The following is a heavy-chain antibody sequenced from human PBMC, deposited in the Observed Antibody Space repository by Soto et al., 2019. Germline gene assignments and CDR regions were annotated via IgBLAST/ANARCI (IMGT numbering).Heavy chain of an antibody. Sequence: QVQLVESGGGVVQPGRSLRLSCAASGFTFSSYAMHWVRQAPGKGLEWVAVISYDGSNKYYADSVKGRFTISRDNSKNTLYLQMNSLRDEDTAVYYCARDYSSSWNYYYYGMDVWGQGTTVTVSS. J-gene: IGHJ6*02. CDR1: GFTFSSYA. CDR3: ARDYSSSWNYYYYGMDV. CDR2: ISYDGSNK. V-gene: IGHV3-30-3*01. D-gene: IGHD6-13*01.